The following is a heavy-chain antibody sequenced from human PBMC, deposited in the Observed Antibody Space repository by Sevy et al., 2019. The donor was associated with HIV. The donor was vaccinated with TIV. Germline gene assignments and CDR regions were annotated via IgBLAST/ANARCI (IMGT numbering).Heavy chain of an antibody. V-gene: IGHV4-34*01. CDR1: GGSFSGYY. CDR3: ARDGRNTIFGVVILKGMDV. CDR2: INHSGST. J-gene: IGHJ6*02. Sequence: SETLSLTCAVYGGSFSGYYWSWIRQPPGKGLEWIGEINHSGSTNYNPSLKSRVTISVDTSKNQFSLKLSSVTAADTAVYYCARDGRNTIFGVVILKGMDVWGQGTTVTVSS. D-gene: IGHD3-3*01.